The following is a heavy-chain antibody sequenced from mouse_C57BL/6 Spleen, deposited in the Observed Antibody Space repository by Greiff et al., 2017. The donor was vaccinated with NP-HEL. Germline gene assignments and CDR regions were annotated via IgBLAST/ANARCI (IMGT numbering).Heavy chain of an antibody. V-gene: IGHV5-9-1*02. D-gene: IGHD1-1*01. CDR3: TRDRGYGSRYYFDY. CDR1: GFTFSSYA. J-gene: IGHJ2*01. Sequence: EVQVVESGEGLVKPGGSLKLSCAASGFTFSSYAMSWVRQTPEKRLEWVAYISSGGDYIYYADTVKGRFTISRDNARNTLYLQMSSLKSEDTAMYYCTRDRGYGSRYYFDYWGQGTTLTVSS. CDR2: ISSGGDYI.